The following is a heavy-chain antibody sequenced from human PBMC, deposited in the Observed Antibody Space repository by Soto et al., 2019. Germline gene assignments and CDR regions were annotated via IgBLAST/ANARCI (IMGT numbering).Heavy chain of an antibody. Sequence: ASVKVSCKISGYTLTELSMHWVRQAPGKGLEWMGGLDPEDGETIYAQQFQGRVTMTEDTSTDTAYMELSSLRSEDTAVYYCATLRFVTSMIGATYYFDYWGQGTLVTVSS. D-gene: IGHD1-26*01. V-gene: IGHV1-24*01. J-gene: IGHJ4*02. CDR2: LDPEDGET. CDR1: GYTLTELS. CDR3: ATLRFVTSMIGATYYFDY.